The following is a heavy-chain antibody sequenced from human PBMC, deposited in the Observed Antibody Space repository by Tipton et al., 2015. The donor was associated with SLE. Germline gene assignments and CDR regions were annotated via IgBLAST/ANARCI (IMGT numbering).Heavy chain of an antibody. Sequence: GSLRLSCAASGFTFSDYYMSWIRQAPGKGLEWVSYISSSSSYTNYADSVKGRFTISRDNAKNSLYLQMNSLRAEDTAVYYCARVRIVDDAFDIWGQGTMVTVSS. CDR2: ISSSSSYT. V-gene: IGHV3-11*06. D-gene: IGHD2-21*01. CDR1: GFTFSDYY. CDR3: ARVRIVDDAFDI. J-gene: IGHJ3*02.